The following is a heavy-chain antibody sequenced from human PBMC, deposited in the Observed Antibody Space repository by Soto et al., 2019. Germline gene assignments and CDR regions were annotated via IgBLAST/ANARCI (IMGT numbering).Heavy chain of an antibody. CDR1: GYTFTKYA. CDR3: AREGAGLYYDYYGMDV. J-gene: IGHJ6*01. Sequence: QVQLVQSGAEVKTPGASVKVSCKASGYTFTKYAISWMRQAPGQGLEWIGWISVYNGNTKYAENLQGRVTVTTDTSPTTVYMELRSLRSDDTAVYYCAREGAGLYYDYYGMDVW. D-gene: IGHD6-19*01. CDR2: ISVYNGNT. V-gene: IGHV1-18*01.